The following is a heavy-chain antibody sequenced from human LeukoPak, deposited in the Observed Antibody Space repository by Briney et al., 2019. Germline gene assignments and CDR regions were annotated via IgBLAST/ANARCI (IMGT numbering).Heavy chain of an antibody. V-gene: IGHV3-23*01. CDR3: ARIAGTGYSSSWYSGHDY. J-gene: IGHJ4*02. CDR2: ITGRGDAT. CDR1: DFSFITYA. D-gene: IGHD6-13*01. Sequence: HPWGSLRLSFAGSDFSFITYAMSWVRQAPGKGLEGVSTITGRGDATYYADSVKGRFTISRDNSKNTFYLQMNSLRVDDTAVYYCARIAGTGYSSSWYSGHDYWGQGTLVTVSS.